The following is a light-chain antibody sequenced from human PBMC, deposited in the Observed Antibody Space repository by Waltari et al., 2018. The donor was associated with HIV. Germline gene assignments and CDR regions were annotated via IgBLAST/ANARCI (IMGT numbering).Light chain of an antibody. Sequence: AIQMTQSPSSLSASVGDRVTISCRASQGIGNDLSWYQQIPGKAPKLLIYSTSTVESWVSSPFSGGRSDTDFTLTISSLQPEDFATYYCLQDYIFPYTFGQGTKLEIK. CDR1: QGIGND. CDR2: STS. J-gene: IGKJ2*01. V-gene: IGKV1-6*01. CDR3: LQDYIFPYT.